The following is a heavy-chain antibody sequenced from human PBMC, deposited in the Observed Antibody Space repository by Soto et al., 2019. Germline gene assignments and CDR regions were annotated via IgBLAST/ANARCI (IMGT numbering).Heavy chain of an antibody. CDR2: INAGNGNT. Sequence: ASVKVSCKASGYTFTSYAMHWVRQAPGQRLEWMGWINAGNGNTKYSQKFQGRVTITRDTSASTAYMELSSLRSEDTAVYYCAYDSSGYRGLDYWGQGTLVTVSS. D-gene: IGHD3-22*01. CDR3: AYDSSGYRGLDY. J-gene: IGHJ4*02. V-gene: IGHV1-3*01. CDR1: GYTFTSYA.